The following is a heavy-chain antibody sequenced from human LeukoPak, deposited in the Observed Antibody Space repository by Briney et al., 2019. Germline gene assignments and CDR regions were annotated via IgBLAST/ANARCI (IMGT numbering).Heavy chain of an antibody. CDR3: AKKSRDGYNPFDY. CDR1: GFTFSRYA. V-gene: IGHV3-23*01. D-gene: IGHD5-24*01. Sequence: QSGGFLRLSCAASGFTFSRYAMSWVRQAPGKGLEWVCGISSSGESPYYADYVKGRFTISRDNSKNTLYLEINSLRAEDTAVYYCAKKSRDGYNPFDYLGQGTLVTVSS. J-gene: IGHJ4*02. CDR2: ISSSGESP.